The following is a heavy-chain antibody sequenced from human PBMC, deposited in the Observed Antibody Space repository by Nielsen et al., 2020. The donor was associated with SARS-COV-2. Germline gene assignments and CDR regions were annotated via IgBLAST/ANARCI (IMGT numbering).Heavy chain of an antibody. Sequence: GESLKISCAASGFTFDNYAMTWVRQAPGKGMEWVSVIKRSGGSTYYADSVKGRFTISRDNSRNTLYLQMNSLRVEDTAVYYCARDAAYSRFDYWGQGTLVTVSS. J-gene: IGHJ4*02. D-gene: IGHD4-11*01. CDR1: GFTFDNYA. CDR3: ARDAAYSRFDY. CDR2: IKRSGGST. V-gene: IGHV3-23*01.